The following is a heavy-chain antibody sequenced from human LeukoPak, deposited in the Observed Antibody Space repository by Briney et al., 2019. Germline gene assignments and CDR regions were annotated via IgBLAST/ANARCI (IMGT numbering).Heavy chain of an antibody. V-gene: IGHV4-39*07. J-gene: IGHJ4*02. CDR3: ARVSLVRGALDYYFDY. D-gene: IGHD3-10*01. Sequence: SETLSLTCAVSGDSSSSSIYYWGWIRQPPGKGLEWIGSIDYSGTTYYNPSLKSRATISVDTSKNQFSLKLSSVTAADTAVYYCARVSLVRGALDYYFDYWGQGTLVTVSS. CDR2: IDYSGTT. CDR1: GDSSSSSIYY.